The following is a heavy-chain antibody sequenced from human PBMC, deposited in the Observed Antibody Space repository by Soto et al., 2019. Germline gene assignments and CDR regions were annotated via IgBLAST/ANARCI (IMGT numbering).Heavy chain of an antibody. CDR1: GGSISSYY. D-gene: IGHD3-10*01. Sequence: PSETLSLTCTASGGSISSYYGRGIRQPPGKGLEWIGYIYYSGSTNYNPSLKSRVTISVDTSKNQFSLKLSPVTAADTAVYYCARVESDPTAGVKSFDYWGQGTLVTVSS. CDR3: ARVESDPTAGVKSFDY. J-gene: IGHJ4*02. V-gene: IGHV4-59*01. CDR2: IYYSGST.